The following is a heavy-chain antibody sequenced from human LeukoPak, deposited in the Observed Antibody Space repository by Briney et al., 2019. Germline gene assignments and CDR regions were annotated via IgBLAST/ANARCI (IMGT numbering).Heavy chain of an antibody. CDR3: AKYPTYYYESSGYYYFDC. CDR2: ISGSGVNT. J-gene: IGHJ4*02. CDR1: GFTFSGYA. Sequence: PGGSLRLSCAAFGFTFSGYAMSWVRQAPGMGLEWVSVISGSGVNTYYADSVKGRFTISRDNSKNTLYLQMNSPRAEDTAVYYCAKYPTYYYESSGYYYFDCWGQGTLVTVSS. V-gene: IGHV3-23*01. D-gene: IGHD3-22*01.